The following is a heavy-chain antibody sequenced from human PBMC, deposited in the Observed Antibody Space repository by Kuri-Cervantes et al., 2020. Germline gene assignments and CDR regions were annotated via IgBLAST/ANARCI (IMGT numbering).Heavy chain of an antibody. Sequence: GESLKISCAASGFTFSSYSMNWVRQAPGKGLEWVSYISSSSSTIYHADSVKGRFTISRDNAKNSLYLQMNSLRDEDTAVYYCARKLAYYFDYWGQGTLVTVSS. J-gene: IGHJ4*02. D-gene: IGHD6-13*01. V-gene: IGHV3-48*02. CDR1: GFTFSSYS. CDR2: ISSSSSTI. CDR3: ARKLAYYFDY.